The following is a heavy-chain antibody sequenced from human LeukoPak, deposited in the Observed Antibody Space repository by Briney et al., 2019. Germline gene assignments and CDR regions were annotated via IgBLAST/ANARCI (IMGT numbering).Heavy chain of an antibody. D-gene: IGHD6-19*01. Sequence: PGGSLRLSCAASGFTFSNYAMSWVRQAPGKGLEWVSSISGSGGPTFYADSVKGRFTISRDNSKSTLFLQMNSLRAEDTAIYYCAKARYTSGWYVFDYWGRGTQVTVSS. CDR2: ISGSGGPT. V-gene: IGHV3-23*01. J-gene: IGHJ4*02. CDR3: AKARYTSGWYVFDY. CDR1: GFTFSNYA.